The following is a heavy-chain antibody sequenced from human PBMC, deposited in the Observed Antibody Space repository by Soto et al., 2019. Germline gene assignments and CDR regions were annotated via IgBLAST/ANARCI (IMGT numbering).Heavy chain of an antibody. V-gene: IGHV5-51*01. CDR2: IYPGDSDT. CDR3: ARRKDYYDSSGYYGEGYYYYGMDV. J-gene: IGHJ6*02. CDR1: GYNFTSDC. D-gene: IGHD3-22*01. Sequence: GESLKISCNGSGYNFTSDCIGLVLQMPGKGLDWMGIIYPGDSDTRYSPSFQGQVTISADKSISTAYLQWSSLKASDTAMYYCARRKDYYDSSGYYGEGYYYYGMDVWGQGTTVTVSS.